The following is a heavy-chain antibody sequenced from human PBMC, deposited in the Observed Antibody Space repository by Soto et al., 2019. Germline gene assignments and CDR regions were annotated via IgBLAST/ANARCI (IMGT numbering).Heavy chain of an antibody. CDR2: IYYSGST. J-gene: IGHJ4*02. Sequence: SEPLSLSCTVSGGSIGGGSDYWCWIRQPPGKGLEWIGSIYYSGSTYYNPSLKSRVTISVDTSKNQFSLKLSSVTAADTAVYYCARSIYGDYDYWGQGTLVTVSS. CDR1: GGSIGGGSDY. D-gene: IGHD4-17*01. V-gene: IGHV4-39*01. CDR3: ARSIYGDYDY.